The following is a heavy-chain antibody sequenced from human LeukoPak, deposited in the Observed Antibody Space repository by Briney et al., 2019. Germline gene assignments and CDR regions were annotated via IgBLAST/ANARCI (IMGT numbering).Heavy chain of an antibody. Sequence: GGSLRLSCAASGFTFGNARMNWVRQAPGKGLEWVGRIRTKTDDGATDYSAPVKARFTISRDDSKTTLYLQMNGLKTEDTAIYYCTTYVGATAYWGQGTLVTVSS. V-gene: IGHV3-15*01. J-gene: IGHJ4*02. CDR2: IRTKTDDGAT. CDR1: GFTFGNAR. CDR3: TTYVGATAY. D-gene: IGHD1-26*01.